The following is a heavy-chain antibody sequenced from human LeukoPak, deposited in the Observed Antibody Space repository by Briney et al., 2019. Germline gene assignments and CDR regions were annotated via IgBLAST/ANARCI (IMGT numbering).Heavy chain of an antibody. CDR1: GGSISSYY. D-gene: IGHD3-10*01. V-gene: IGHV4-59*01. CDR3: AREYTMGHAFDI. Sequence: SETLSLTCAVSGGSISSYYWSWIRQHPGEGLEWIGCIYYTGSTNYNTSLKSRVTISVDTAKNQVSLKLSSVTAADTDVYYCAREYTMGHAFDIWGQGTMVTVSS. J-gene: IGHJ3*02. CDR2: IYYTGST.